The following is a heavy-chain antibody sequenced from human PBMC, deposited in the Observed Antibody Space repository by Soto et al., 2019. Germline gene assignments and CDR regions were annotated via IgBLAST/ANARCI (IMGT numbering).Heavy chain of an antibody. CDR3: ARVRDWFDP. J-gene: IGHJ5*02. D-gene: IGHD3-3*01. CDR1: GGSFSGYY. V-gene: IGHV4-34*01. CDR2: IDHSGYT. Sequence: SETLSVTCAVYGGSFSGYYWNWIRQPPGKGLEWIGEIDHSGYTNYNPSLKSRVTISVDTSKNQFSLRLTSVTAADTAVYYCARVRDWFDPWGQGTLVTVSS.